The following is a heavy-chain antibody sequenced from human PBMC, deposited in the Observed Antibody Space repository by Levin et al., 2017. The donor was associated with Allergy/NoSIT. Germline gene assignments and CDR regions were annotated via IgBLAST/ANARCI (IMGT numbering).Heavy chain of an antibody. CDR2: ISGSGAGT. CDR1: GFTLGSYA. V-gene: IGHV3-23*01. Sequence: QLGESLKISCAASGFTLGSYAMNWVRQAPGMGLEWVSTISGSGAGTYYADSVKGRFTVSRDNSKNMLYLQMNSLRAEDTAVYYCAKDTVTSMFYYYGMDVWGQGTTVTVSS. J-gene: IGHJ6*02. CDR3: AKDTVTSMFYYYGMDV. D-gene: IGHD4-17*01.